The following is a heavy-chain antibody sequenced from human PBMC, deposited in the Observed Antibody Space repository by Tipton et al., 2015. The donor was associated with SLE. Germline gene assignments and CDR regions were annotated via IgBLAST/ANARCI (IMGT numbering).Heavy chain of an antibody. J-gene: IGHJ6*03. CDR1: GFTFSSYA. Sequence: SGFTFSSYAMHWVRQAPGKGLEWVAVISYDGSNKYYADSVKGRFTISRDNSKNTLYLQMNSLRPEDTAVYYCARDGSGSPYYYYMDVWGKGTTVTVSS. CDR3: ARDGSGSPYYYYMDV. D-gene: IGHD3-10*01. CDR2: ISYDGSNK. V-gene: IGHV3-30-3*01.